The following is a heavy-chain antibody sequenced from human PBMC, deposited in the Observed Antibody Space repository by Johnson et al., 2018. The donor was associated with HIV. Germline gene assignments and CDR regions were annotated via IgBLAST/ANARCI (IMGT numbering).Heavy chain of an antibody. Sequence: MQLVESGGGLVQPGGSLRLSCAVSGFTFSNHHMTWVRQAPGKGLEWVANINQDGSDKYYADSVKGRFTISRDNAKNSLYLQMNSLRAEDTAVYYCAGDRHSSSFDAFDIWGQGTMVTVSS. V-gene: IGHV3-7*01. CDR3: AGDRHSSSFDAFDI. CDR2: INQDGSDK. D-gene: IGHD6-6*01. CDR1: GFTFSNHH. J-gene: IGHJ3*02.